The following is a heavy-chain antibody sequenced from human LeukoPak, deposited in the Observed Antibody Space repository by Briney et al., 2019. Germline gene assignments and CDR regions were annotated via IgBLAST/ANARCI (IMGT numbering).Heavy chain of an antibody. CDR1: GFTFSNYN. CDR2: ISSSSDTV. CDR3: ARDYTGKSRHFDL. V-gene: IGHV3-48*02. Sequence: GGSLRLSCAASGFTFSNYNKNWVRQAPGKGLEWVSYISSSSDTVFYPDSVKGRFTISRDNAKYSLYLQMYSLRDDDTAVYYSARDYTGKSRHFDLWGRGTLVTVSS. J-gene: IGHJ2*01. D-gene: IGHD2-2*02.